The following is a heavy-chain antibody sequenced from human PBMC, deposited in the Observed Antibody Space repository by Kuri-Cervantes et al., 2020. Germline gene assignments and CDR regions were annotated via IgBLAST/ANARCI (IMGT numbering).Heavy chain of an antibody. Sequence: GESLKISCAASGFTFINAWMTWVRQAPGKGLEWVGRIKSKIDGGTIEYAAPVKGRFTIARDDSKHTLSLQMDSLKTEDTAVYYCITAQTAIPSERGPRETFNYWGQGTLVTVSS. CDR3: ITAQTAIPSERGPRETFNY. D-gene: IGHD5-24*01. V-gene: IGHV3-15*01. CDR1: GFTFINAW. CDR2: IKSKIDGGTI. J-gene: IGHJ4*02.